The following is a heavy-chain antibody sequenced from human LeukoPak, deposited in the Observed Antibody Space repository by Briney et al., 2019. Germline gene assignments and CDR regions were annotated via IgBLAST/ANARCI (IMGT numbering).Heavy chain of an antibody. V-gene: IGHV3-53*01. D-gene: IGHD6-13*01. Sequence: GGSLSLSCAASGFTVSSNYMSWVRQAPGKGLEWVSVIYSGGSTYYADSVKGRFTISRDNSKNTLYLQMNSLRAEDTAVYYCARDSSWTGFDYWGQGTLVTVSS. CDR3: ARDSSWTGFDY. CDR2: IYSGGST. CDR1: GFTVSSNY. J-gene: IGHJ4*02.